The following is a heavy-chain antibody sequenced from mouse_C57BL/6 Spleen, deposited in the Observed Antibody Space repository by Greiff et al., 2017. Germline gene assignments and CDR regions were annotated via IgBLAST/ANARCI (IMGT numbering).Heavy chain of an antibody. CDR1: GYTFTSYW. CDR3: ARRLPYGYFDV. J-gene: IGHJ1*03. CDR2: IDPSDSYT. V-gene: IGHV1-50*01. Sequence: QVQLKQPGAELVKPGASVKLSCKASGYTFTSYWMQWVKQRPGQGLEWIGEIDPSDSYTNYNQKFKGKATLTVDTSSSTAYMQLSSLTSEDSAVYYCARRLPYGYFDVWGTGTTVTVSS.